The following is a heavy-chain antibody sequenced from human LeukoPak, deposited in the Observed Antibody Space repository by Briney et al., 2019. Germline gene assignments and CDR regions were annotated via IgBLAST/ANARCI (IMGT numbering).Heavy chain of an antibody. D-gene: IGHD4-23*01. CDR1: GGSISSYY. V-gene: IGHV4-59*01. Sequence: SETLSLTCTVSGGSISSYYWSWIRQPPGKGLEWIRYIFYSGSTNYNPSLKSRVTISVDTSKNQFSLKLSSVTAADTAVYYCARGMGNSPYYYYYYMDVWGKGTTVTVSS. J-gene: IGHJ6*03. CDR2: IFYSGST. CDR3: ARGMGNSPYYYYYYMDV.